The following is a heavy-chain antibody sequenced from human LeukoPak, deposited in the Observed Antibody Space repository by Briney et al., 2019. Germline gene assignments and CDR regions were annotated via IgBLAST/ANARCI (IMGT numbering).Heavy chain of an antibody. CDR1: GFTFSSYG. V-gene: IGHV3-7*01. J-gene: IGHJ4*01. Sequence: GGSLRLSCAASGFTFSSYGMHWVRRAPGKGLEWIANINQNGNEKNYLDSMKGRLTISRDNANNLVFLQMNSLRIEDTAVYYCAGGPGFLIDCWGHGTLVTVSS. CDR3: AGGPGFLIDC. CDR2: INQNGNEK. D-gene: IGHD3-3*01.